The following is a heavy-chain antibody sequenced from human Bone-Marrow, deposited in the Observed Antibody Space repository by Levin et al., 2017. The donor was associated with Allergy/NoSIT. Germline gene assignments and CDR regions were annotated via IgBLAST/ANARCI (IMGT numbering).Heavy chain of an antibody. Sequence: GESLKISCKASGYTFTSYAMHWVRQAPGQRLEWMGWINAGNGNTKYSQKFQGRVTITRDTSASTAYMELSSLRSEDTAVYYCARTFGDIVATSHFDYWGQGTLVTVSS. CDR3: ARTFGDIVATSHFDY. CDR1: GYTFTSYA. D-gene: IGHD5-12*01. J-gene: IGHJ4*02. V-gene: IGHV1-3*01. CDR2: INAGNGNT.